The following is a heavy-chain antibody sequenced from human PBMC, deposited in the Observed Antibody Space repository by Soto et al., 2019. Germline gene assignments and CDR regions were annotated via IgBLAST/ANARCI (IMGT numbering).Heavy chain of an antibody. V-gene: IGHV3-23*01. Sequence: EVQLLESGGGLVQPGGSLRLSCAGSGFTFSSYAMSWVRQAPGKGLEWVSAISGSGDTTYYADSVKGRFTISRDNSKNTLYLQMNSLRVEDTAVYYCAKDMKYNWNDDDYWGHRILVTVSS. CDR1: GFTFSSYA. CDR2: ISGSGDTT. CDR3: AKDMKYNWNDDDY. J-gene: IGHJ4*01. D-gene: IGHD1-20*01.